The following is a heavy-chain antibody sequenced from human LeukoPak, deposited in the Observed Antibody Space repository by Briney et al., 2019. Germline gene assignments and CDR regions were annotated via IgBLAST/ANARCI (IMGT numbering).Heavy chain of an antibody. D-gene: IGHD6-13*01. J-gene: IGHJ6*02. V-gene: IGHV3-53*01. CDR2: IYSGGST. CDR1: GFTVSSNY. CDR3: AKTRTGSSSWYRGGGMDV. Sequence: AGGSLRLSCAASGFTVSSNYMSWVRQAPGKGLEWVSVIYSGGSTYYVDSVKGRFTISRDNSKNTLYLQMDSLRAEDTAVYYCAKTRTGSSSWYRGGGMDVWGQGTTVTVSS.